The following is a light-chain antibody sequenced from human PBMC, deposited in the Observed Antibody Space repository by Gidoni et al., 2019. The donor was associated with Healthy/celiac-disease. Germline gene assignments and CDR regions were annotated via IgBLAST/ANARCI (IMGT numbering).Light chain of an antibody. J-gene: IGKJ2*01. Sequence: EIVLPQSPATLSLSPGERATLSCSASQSVSSYLAWYQQKPGQAPRLLIYDASNRATGIPARFSGSGSGTDFTLTISSLEPEDFAVYYCQQRSNWPPYTFGQGTKLEIK. V-gene: IGKV3-11*01. CDR3: QQRSNWPPYT. CDR2: DAS. CDR1: QSVSSY.